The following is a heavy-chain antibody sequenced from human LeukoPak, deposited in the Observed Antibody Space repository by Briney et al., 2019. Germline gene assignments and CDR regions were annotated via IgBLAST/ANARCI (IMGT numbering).Heavy chain of an antibody. J-gene: IGHJ4*02. V-gene: IGHV3-69-1*02. D-gene: IGHD3-22*01. CDR1: GGSISSYY. CDR3: ASSKWFYFDS. CDR2: TGSSTI. Sequence: KPSETLSLTCTVSGGSISSYYWSWIRQPPGKGLEWISFTGSSTIQYADSVTGRFTISRDNAKNSLYLQMNSLRVEDTAVYYCASSKWFYFDSWGQGTLVTVSS.